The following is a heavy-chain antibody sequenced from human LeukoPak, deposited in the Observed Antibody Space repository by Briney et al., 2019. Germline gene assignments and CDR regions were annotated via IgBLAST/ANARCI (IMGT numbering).Heavy chain of an antibody. CDR2: IYYSGST. J-gene: IGHJ5*02. CDR1: GGSISSSSYY. CDR3: ASSSYYGGLS. D-gene: IGHD4-23*01. Sequence: SETLSFTCTVSGGSISSSSYYWGWIRQPPGKGLEWIGSIYYSGSTYYNPSLKSRVTISVDTSKNQFSLKLSSVTAADTAVYYCASSSYYGGLSWGQGTLVTVSS. V-gene: IGHV4-39*01.